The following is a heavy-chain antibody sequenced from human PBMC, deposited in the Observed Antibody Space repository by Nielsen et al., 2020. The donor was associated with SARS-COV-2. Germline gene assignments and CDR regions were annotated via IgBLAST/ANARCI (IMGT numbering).Heavy chain of an antibody. CDR3: ARDGATGTTVSYF. J-gene: IGHJ4*02. V-gene: IGHV1-18*01. CDR2: ISAYNGNT. Sequence: ASVKVSCKASGGTFSSYAISWVRQAPGQGLEWMGWISAYNGNTNFAQKFQGRVTMTTDTSTSTAYIELRRLTSDDTAVYYCARDGATGTTVSYFWGQGTLVTVSS. CDR1: GGTFSSYA. D-gene: IGHD1/OR15-1a*01.